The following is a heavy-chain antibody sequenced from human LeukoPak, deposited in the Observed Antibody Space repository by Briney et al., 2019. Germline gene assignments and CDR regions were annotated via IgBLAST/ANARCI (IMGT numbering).Heavy chain of an antibody. CDR1: GGTFSSYA. CDR2: IYSGGST. D-gene: IGHD3-22*01. CDR3: ARDLTTEGGFDP. J-gene: IGHJ5*02. V-gene: IGHV3-66*01. Sequence: SCTASGGTFSSYAMSWVRQAPGKGLEWVSVIYSGGSTYYADSVKGRFTISRDNSKNTLYLQMNSLRAEDTAVYYCARDLTTEGGFDPWGQGTLVTVSS.